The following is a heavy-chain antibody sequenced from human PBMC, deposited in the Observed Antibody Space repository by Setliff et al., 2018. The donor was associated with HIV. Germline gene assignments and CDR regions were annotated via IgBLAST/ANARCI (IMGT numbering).Heavy chain of an antibody. Sequence: SVKVSCKTSGGTLSNYVITWVRQAPGQGLEWMGMIIPMYNIPAYAQKFQGRVTFTADESTSTAYMELSSLSSGDTAVYYCARDQTGVAAAAFGGGSAWSDEGFDIWGQGTMVTVS. CDR3: ARDQTGVAAAAFGGGSAWSDEGFDI. J-gene: IGHJ3*02. V-gene: IGHV1-69*13. D-gene: IGHD6-13*01. CDR2: IIPMYNIP. CDR1: GGTLSNYV.